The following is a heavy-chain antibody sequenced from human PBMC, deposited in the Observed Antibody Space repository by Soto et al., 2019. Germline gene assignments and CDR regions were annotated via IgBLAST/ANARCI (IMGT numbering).Heavy chain of an antibody. CDR1: GYTFTTYG. CDR3: ARGTALTTTVNYGLDV. D-gene: IGHD4-17*01. CDR2: ISGYNGNT. V-gene: IGHV1-18*01. Sequence: ASVKVSCKASGYTFTTYGVNWVRQAPGQGLEWLGWISGYNGNTDYGQKFQGRVTMTTDTSTRTAYMELRSLRSDDTAVYFCARGTALTTTVNYGLDVWGQGTTVTSP. J-gene: IGHJ6*02.